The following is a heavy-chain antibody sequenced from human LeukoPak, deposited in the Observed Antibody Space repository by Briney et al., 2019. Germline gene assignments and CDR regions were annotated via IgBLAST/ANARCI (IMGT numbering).Heavy chain of an antibody. V-gene: IGHV3-23*01. J-gene: IGHJ4*02. CDR2: TSGSGGGT. CDR1: GFTFNNNA. Sequence: PTGGSLRLSCGVSGFTFNNNAMSWVRQAPGKGLEWVSTTSGSGGGTYYADSVKGRFTISRDNSKNTVYLQMNSLRAEDTAVYYCAKDHFLGWGQGTLVTVSS. D-gene: IGHD3-3*02. CDR3: AKDHFLG.